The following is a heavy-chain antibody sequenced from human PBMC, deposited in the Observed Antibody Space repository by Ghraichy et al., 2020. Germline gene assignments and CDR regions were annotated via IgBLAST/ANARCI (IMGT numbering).Heavy chain of an antibody. J-gene: IGHJ3*02. V-gene: IGHV3-30*18. D-gene: IGHD2-15*01. CDR2: ISYDGSKK. CDR3: AKEMVVAATPHGLLQFDI. CDR1: GFTFSSYG. Sequence: GGSLRLSCAASGFTFSSYGMHWVRQAPGKGLEWVAVISYDGSKKYYADSVKGRFTISRDNSKNTLYLQMNSLRTEDTAVYYCAKEMVVAATPHGLLQFDIWGQGTMVTVSS.